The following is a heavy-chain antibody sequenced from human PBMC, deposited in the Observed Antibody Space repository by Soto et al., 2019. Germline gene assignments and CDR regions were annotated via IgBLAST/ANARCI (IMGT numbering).Heavy chain of an antibody. CDR1: GGTFSSDA. CDR2: IIPIFGTA. V-gene: IGHV1-69*06. CDR3: AINPYYDFWSGYLIGGMDV. D-gene: IGHD3-3*01. Sequence: SVIVPCKASGGTFSSDAISWVRQAPGQGLEWMGGIIPIFGTANYAQKFQGRVTVTADKSTSTAYMELSSLRSEVTAVYYCAINPYYDFWSGYLIGGMDVWGQGTTVNVSS. J-gene: IGHJ6*02.